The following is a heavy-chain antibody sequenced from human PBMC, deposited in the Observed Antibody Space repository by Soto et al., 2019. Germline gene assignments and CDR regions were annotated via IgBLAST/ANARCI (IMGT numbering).Heavy chain of an antibody. CDR2: ISGSGGST. V-gene: IGHV3-23*01. Sequence: PVGSLRLYCAASGFTFSSYAMSWVRQAPGKGLEWVSAISGSGGSTYYADSVKGRFTISRDNSKNTLYLQMNSLRAEDTAVYYCAILGIFPEAYFDYWGQGTLVTVSS. J-gene: IGHJ4*02. CDR1: GFTFSSYA. CDR3: AILGIFPEAYFDY. D-gene: IGHD2-15*01.